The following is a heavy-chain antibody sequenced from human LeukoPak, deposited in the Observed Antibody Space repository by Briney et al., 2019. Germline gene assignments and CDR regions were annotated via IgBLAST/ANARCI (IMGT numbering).Heavy chain of an antibody. CDR1: GGTFSSYA. J-gene: IGHJ4*02. V-gene: IGHV1-69*05. D-gene: IGHD6-13*01. CDR3: ARGEMAAGQFDY. CDR2: IIPIFGTA. Sequence: ASVKVPCKASGGTFSSYAISWVRQAPGQGLEWMGRIIPIFGTANYAQKFQGRVTITTDESTSTAYMELSSLRSEDTAVYYCARGEMAAGQFDYWGQGTLVTVSS.